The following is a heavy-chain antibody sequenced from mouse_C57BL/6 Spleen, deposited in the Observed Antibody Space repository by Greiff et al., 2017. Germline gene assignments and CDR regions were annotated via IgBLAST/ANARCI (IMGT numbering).Heavy chain of an antibody. Sequence: EVKLVESGGGLVKPGGSLKLSCAASGFTFSSYAMSWVRQTPEKRLEWVATISDGGSYTYYPDNVKGRFTISRDNAKNNLYLQMSHLKSEDTAMYYCAREGTVALDYWGQGTTLTVSS. CDR2: ISDGGSYT. J-gene: IGHJ2*01. D-gene: IGHD1-1*01. CDR1: GFTFSSYA. V-gene: IGHV5-4*01. CDR3: AREGTVALDY.